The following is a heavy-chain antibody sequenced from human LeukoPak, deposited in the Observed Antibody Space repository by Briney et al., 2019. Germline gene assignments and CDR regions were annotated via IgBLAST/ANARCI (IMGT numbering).Heavy chain of an antibody. CDR1: GGSVGSGGYY. Sequence: SEALSLTCTVSGGSVGSGGYYWSWIRQPPGGGLEWIGDIYYIRNTNYNPSLKSRVTMSLDPSKNQFSLKLNSVTAADTAVYYCARTQSQSGSYRYYFAYWGQGTLVTVSS. J-gene: IGHJ4*02. CDR3: ARTQSQSGSYRYYFAY. V-gene: IGHV4-61*08. CDR2: IYYIRNT. D-gene: IGHD1-26*01.